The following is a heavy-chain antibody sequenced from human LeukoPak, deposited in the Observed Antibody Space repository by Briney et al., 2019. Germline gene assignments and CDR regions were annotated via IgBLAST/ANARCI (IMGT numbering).Heavy chain of an antibody. V-gene: IGHV3-23*01. J-gene: IGHJ4*02. CDR1: GFTFSSYA. Sequence: QTGGSLRLSCAASGFTFSSYAMSWVRQAPGKGLEWVSVISTNGGSTYYVDSVKGRFTISRDNSKNTVYLQMNSLRAEDTAVYYCAARWGSSWGVHFDYWGQGTLVTASS. CDR3: AARWGSSWGVHFDY. CDR2: ISTNGGST. D-gene: IGHD6-13*01.